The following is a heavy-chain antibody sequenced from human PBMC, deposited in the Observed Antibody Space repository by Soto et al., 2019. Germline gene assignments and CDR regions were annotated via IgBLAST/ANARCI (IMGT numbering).Heavy chain of an antibody. D-gene: IGHD3-3*01. V-gene: IGHV1-3*01. CDR2: INAGNGNT. J-gene: IGHJ3*02. Sequence: ASVKVSCKTSGYTFTSYAMHWVRQAPGQSLEWMGCINAGNGNTKYSQKFQGRVTITRDTSASTAYMELSSLRSEDTAVYYCARDMKYYDFWSGSLRAFDIGGQGTMVTVSS. CDR3: ARDMKYYDFWSGSLRAFDI. CDR1: GYTFTSYA.